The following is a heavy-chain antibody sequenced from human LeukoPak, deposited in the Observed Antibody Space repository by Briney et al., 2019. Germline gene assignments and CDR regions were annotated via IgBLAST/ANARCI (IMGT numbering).Heavy chain of an antibody. J-gene: IGHJ6*02. D-gene: IGHD6-13*01. CDR1: AFSVNSNY. CDR2: IYVGGRT. CDR3: ARGFGKAAADVFGGYTMDV. V-gene: IGHV3-66*02. Sequence: PRGSLRLAWAAAAFSVNSNYIRSVRQPPGEWMEWVSLIYVGGRTYSAASVRGRFTISRDNSKNTLYLQMNSLSPEDTAIYYCARGFGKAAADVFGGYTMDVWGQGTTVTVSS.